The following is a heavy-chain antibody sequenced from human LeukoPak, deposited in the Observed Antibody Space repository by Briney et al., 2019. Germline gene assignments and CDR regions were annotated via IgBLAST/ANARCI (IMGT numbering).Heavy chain of an antibody. CDR1: GYTFTGYY. CDR2: INPNSGGT. V-gene: IGHV1-2*06. CDR3: AREMVDSYGYGFVDY. J-gene: IGHJ4*02. Sequence: GASVKVSCKASGYTFTGYYMHWVRQAPEQGLEWMGQINPNSGGTNYAQKFQGRVTMTRDTSISTAYMELSRLRSDDTAVYYCAREMVDSYGYGFVDYWGQGTLVTVSS. D-gene: IGHD5-18*01.